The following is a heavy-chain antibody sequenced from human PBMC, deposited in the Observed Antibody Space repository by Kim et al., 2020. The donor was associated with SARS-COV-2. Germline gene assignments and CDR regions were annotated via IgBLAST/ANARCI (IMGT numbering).Heavy chain of an antibody. CDR1: GYTFTSYY. CDR2: INPSGGST. CDR3: AREHIAAAGTEDAFDI. V-gene: IGHV1-46*01. Sequence: ASVKVSCKASGYTFTSYYMHWVRQAPGQGLEWMGIINPSGGSTSYAQKFQGRVTMTRDTSTSTVYMELSSLRSEDTAVYYCAREHIAAAGTEDAFDIWGQGTMVTVSS. D-gene: IGHD6-13*01. J-gene: IGHJ3*02.